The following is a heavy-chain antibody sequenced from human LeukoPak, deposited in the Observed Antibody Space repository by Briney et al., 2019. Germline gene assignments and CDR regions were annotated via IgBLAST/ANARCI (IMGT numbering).Heavy chain of an antibody. Sequence: GGSLRLSCAASGFSLTGYDMPWARQTPDRGLEWVAFTRGGGYFAESVKGRFTISVDSSKNTLYLHMNSLRAEDTAIYYCAKDGQLGYWGQGTQVTVSS. J-gene: IGHJ4*02. CDR3: AKDGQLGY. V-gene: IGHV3-30*02. CDR2: TRGGG. CDR1: GFSLTGYD. D-gene: IGHD6-13*01.